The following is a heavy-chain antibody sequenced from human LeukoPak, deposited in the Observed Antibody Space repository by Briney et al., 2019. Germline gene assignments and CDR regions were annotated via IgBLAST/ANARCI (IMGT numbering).Heavy chain of an antibody. Sequence: SETLSLTCTVSGYSISSGYYWGWIRQPPGKGLEWIGSIYHSGSTYYNPSLKIRVTISVDTSKNQFSLKLSSVTAADTAVYYCARSGRRSPYYYGSGSYYFDYWGQGTLVTVSS. J-gene: IGHJ4*02. CDR2: IYHSGST. V-gene: IGHV4-38-2*02. CDR1: GYSISSGYY. CDR3: ARSGRRSPYYYGSGSYYFDY. D-gene: IGHD3-10*01.